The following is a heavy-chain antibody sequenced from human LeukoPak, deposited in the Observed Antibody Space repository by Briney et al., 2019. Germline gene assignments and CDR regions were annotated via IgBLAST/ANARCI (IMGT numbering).Heavy chain of an antibody. CDR2: IYYSGST. CDR1: GGSISSSSYY. CDR3: AGSLGWFDP. Sequence: KSSETLSLTCTVSGGSISSSSYYWGWIRQPPGKGLEWIGSIYYSGSTYYNPSLKSRVTISVDTSKNQFSLKLSSVTAADTAVYYCAGSLGWFDPWGQGTLVTVSS. D-gene: IGHD3-10*01. V-gene: IGHV4-39*01. J-gene: IGHJ5*02.